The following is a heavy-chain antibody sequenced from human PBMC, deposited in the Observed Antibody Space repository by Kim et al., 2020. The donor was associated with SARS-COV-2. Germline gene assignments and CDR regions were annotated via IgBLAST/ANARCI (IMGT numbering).Heavy chain of an antibody. V-gene: IGHV3-64D*06. J-gene: IGHJ6*02. CDR3: VKEYAARTGYYYYGMDV. CDR1: GFTFSSYA. Sequence: GGSLRLSCSASGFTFSSYAMHWVRQAPGKGLEYVSAISSNGGSTYYADSVKGRFTISRDNSKNTLYLQMSSLRAEDTAVYYCVKEYAARTGYYYYGMDVWGQGTTVTVSS. CDR2: ISSNGGST. D-gene: IGHD2-8*02.